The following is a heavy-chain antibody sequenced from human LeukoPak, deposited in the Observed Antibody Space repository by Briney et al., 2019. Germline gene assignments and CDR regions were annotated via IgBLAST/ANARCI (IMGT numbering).Heavy chain of an antibody. J-gene: IGHJ4*02. Sequence: GGSLRLSCAASGFTFSRSAMTWVRQGPGTGLEFVASIIYSGSATYYADSVKGRFTISRDNSKNTLYLQMNSLRAEDTALYYCAKDGLYYDGSEHVYYFDSWGQGTLVTVSS. CDR2: IIYSGSAT. V-gene: IGHV3-23*01. CDR3: AKDGLYYDGSEHVYYFDS. CDR1: GFTFSRSA. D-gene: IGHD3-22*01.